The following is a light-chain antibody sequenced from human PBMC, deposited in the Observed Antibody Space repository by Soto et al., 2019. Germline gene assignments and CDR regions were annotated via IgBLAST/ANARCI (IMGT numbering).Light chain of an antibody. CDR3: QQSYSTPPRT. V-gene: IGKV1-39*01. CDR2: AAS. CDR1: HVISNY. Sequence: IRMTQSPSSLSASTGDRVTISCRASHVISNYLAWFQQKPGKAPKLLIYAASSLQSGVPSRFSGSGSGTDFTLTISSLQPEDFATYYCQQSYSTPPRTFGQGTRLDI. J-gene: IGKJ1*01.